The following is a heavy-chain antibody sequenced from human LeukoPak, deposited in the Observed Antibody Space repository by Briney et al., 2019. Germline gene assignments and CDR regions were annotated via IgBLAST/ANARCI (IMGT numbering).Heavy chain of an antibody. CDR2: ISYDGSNK. CDR3: AKGEWELNI. CDR1: GFTFSSYG. V-gene: IGHV3-30*18. Sequence: GRSLRLSCAASGFTFSSYGMHWVRQAPGKGLEWVAVISYDGSNKYYADSVKGRFTISRDNSKNTLYLQMNSLRAEDTAVYYCAKGEWELNIWGQGTMVTVSS. J-gene: IGHJ3*02. D-gene: IGHD1-26*01.